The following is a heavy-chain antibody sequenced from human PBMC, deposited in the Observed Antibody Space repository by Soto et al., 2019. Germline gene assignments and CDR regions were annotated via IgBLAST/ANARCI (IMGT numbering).Heavy chain of an antibody. CDR3: TTDRYCSGGSCYSVTAMVTSTYDY. Sequence: GGSLRLSCAASGFTFSNAWMNWVRQAPGKGLEWVGRIKSKTDGGTTDYAAPVKGRFTISRDDSKNTLYLQMNSLKTEDTAVYYCTTDRYCSGGSCYSVTAMVTSTYDYWGQGTLVTVSS. D-gene: IGHD2-15*01. CDR1: GFTFSNAW. J-gene: IGHJ4*02. V-gene: IGHV3-15*07. CDR2: IKSKTDGGTT.